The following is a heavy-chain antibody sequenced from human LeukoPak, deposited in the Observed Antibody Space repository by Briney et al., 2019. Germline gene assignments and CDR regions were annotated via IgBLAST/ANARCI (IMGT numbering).Heavy chain of an antibody. D-gene: IGHD6-19*01. Sequence: GGSLRLSCAASGFTFSNFAMSWVRQAPRKGLEWVSTISGSGGSTFYADSVKGRFPISRDNSNNTLFLQMNSLRAEDTAIYFCAKAGSSGWSSSGGDYWGQGSLVTVSS. CDR3: AKAGSSGWSSSGGDY. J-gene: IGHJ4*02. CDR1: GFTFSNFA. V-gene: IGHV3-23*01. CDR2: ISGSGGST.